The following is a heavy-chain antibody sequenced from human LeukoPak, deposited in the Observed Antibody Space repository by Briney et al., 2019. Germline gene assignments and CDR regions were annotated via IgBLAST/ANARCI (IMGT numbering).Heavy chain of an antibody. CDR3: AKVVELGVSFMYYFDY. CDR1: GFTFSSYA. D-gene: IGHD7-27*01. CDR2: ISGSGGST. Sequence: QPGGSLRLSCAASGFTFSSYAMSWVRQAPGKGLEWVSAISGSGGSTYYADSVKGRFTISRDNSKNTLYLQMNSLRAEDTAAYYCAKVVELGVSFMYYFDYWGQGTLVTVSS. J-gene: IGHJ4*02. V-gene: IGHV3-23*01.